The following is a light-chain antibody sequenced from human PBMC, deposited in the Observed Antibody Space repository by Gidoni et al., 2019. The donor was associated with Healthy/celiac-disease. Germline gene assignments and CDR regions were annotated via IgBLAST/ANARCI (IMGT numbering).Light chain of an antibody. V-gene: IGKV1-33*01. CDR1: QDISNY. CDR2: DAS. J-gene: IGKJ3*01. Sequence: DLQITQSPSSLSASVRDRVTITCQASQDISNYLNWYQQKPGKAPKLLIYDASNLETGVPSRFSGSGSGTDFTFTISSLQPEDIATYYCQQYDNLSLTFGPGTKVDIK. CDR3: QQYDNLSLT.